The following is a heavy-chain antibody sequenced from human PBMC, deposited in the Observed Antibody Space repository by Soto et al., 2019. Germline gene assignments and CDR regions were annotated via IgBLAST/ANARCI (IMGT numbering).Heavy chain of an antibody. J-gene: IGHJ6*03. V-gene: IGHV4-34*01. CDR2: INHSGST. D-gene: IGHD2-2*01. Sequence: SETLSLTCAVYGGSFSGYYWSWIRQPPGKGLEWIGEINHSGSTNYNPSLKSRVTISVDTSKNQFSLKLSSVTAADTAVYYCARGRGCSSTSCYARYYYYYMDVWGKGTTVTVSS. CDR1: GGSFSGYY. CDR3: ARGRGCSSTSCYARYYYYYMDV.